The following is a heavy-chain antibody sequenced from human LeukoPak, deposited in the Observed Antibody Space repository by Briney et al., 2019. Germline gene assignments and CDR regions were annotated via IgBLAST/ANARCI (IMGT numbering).Heavy chain of an antibody. CDR2: ISYDGSNK. CDR3: AGAEIRNFDY. CDR1: GFTFSSYA. J-gene: IGHJ4*02. V-gene: IGHV3-30-3*01. Sequence: GGSLRLSCAASGFTFSSYAMHWVRQAPGKGLEWVAVISYDGSNKYYADSVKGRFTIPRDNSKNTLYLQMNSLRAEDTAVYYCAGAEIRNFDYWGQGTLVTVSS. D-gene: IGHD4-17*01.